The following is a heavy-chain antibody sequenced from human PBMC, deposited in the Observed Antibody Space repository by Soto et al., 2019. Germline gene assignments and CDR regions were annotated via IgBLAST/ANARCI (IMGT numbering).Heavy chain of an antibody. CDR1: GFTFSSYA. D-gene: IGHD5-12*01. CDR2: ISGSGGST. CDR3: AKIGGDGYRGNAFDI. J-gene: IGHJ3*02. Sequence: EVQLLESGGGLVQPGGSLRLSCAASGFTFSSYAMSWVRQAPGKGLEWVSAISGSGGSTYYADTVKGRFTISRDNSKKTLYLQMSSMRAEDTAVYYCAKIGGDGYRGNAFDIWGQGTMVTVSS. V-gene: IGHV3-23*01.